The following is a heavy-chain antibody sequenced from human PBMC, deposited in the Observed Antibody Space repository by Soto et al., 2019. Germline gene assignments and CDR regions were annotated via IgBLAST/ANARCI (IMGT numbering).Heavy chain of an antibody. Sequence: SETLSLTCTVSGGSISSSSYYWGWIRQPPGKGLEWIGSIYYSGSTYYNPSLKSRVTISVDTSKNHFSLKLSSVTAADTAVYYCARYSPELWFGELSWFDPWGQGTLVTVSS. V-gene: IGHV4-39*01. CDR1: GGSISSSSYY. CDR2: IYYSGST. D-gene: IGHD3-10*01. J-gene: IGHJ5*02. CDR3: ARYSPELWFGELSWFDP.